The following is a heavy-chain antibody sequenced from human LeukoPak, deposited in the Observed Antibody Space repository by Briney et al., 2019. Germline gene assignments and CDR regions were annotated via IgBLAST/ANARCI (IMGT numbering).Heavy chain of an antibody. V-gene: IGHV3-20*04. CDR1: GFTFDDYG. J-gene: IGHJ4*02. Sequence: GGSLRLSCAASGFTFDDYGMSWVRQAPGKGLEWVSGINWNGGSTGYADSVKGRFTISRDNAKNSLYLQMNSLGAGDTALYYCARERTYYYDSNPDYFDYWGQGTLVTVSS. CDR2: INWNGGST. CDR3: ARERTYYYDSNPDYFDY. D-gene: IGHD3-22*01.